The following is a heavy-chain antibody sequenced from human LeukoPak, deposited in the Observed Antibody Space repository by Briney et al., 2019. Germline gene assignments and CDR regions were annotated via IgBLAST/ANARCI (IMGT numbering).Heavy chain of an antibody. V-gene: IGHV4-38-2*01. Sequence: SETLSLTCAVSGYSISSGYYWGWIRQPPGKGLEWIGSIYHSGSTHYNPSLKSRVTISVDTSKNQFSLKLSSVTAADTAVYYCARGGDIVVVVAANAFDYWGQGTLVTVSS. D-gene: IGHD2-15*01. CDR2: IYHSGST. J-gene: IGHJ4*02. CDR3: ARGGDIVVVVAANAFDY. CDR1: GYSISSGYY.